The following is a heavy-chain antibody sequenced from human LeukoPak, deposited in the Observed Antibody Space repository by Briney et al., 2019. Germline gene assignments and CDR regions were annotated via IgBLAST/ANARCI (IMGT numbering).Heavy chain of an antibody. V-gene: IGHV4-30-4*01. D-gene: IGHD3-22*01. J-gene: IGHJ4*02. Sequence: PSETLSLTCTVSGGSISSGDYHWSWIRQPPGKGLEWIGYIYYSGSTYYNPSLKSRVTISVDTSKNQFSLKLSSVTAADTAVYYCARDATYYYDSSGGFDYWGQGTLVTVSS. CDR2: IYYSGST. CDR3: ARDATYYYDSSGGFDY. CDR1: GGSISSGDYH.